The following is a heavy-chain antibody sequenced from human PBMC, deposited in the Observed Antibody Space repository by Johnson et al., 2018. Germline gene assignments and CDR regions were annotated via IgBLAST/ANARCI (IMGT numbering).Heavy chain of an antibody. V-gene: IGHV3-30*18. Sequence: QVQLVESGGGVVQPGRSLRLSCAASGFTFSSYGMHWVRQAPGKGLEWVAVISYDGSNKYYADSVKGRFTISRDNSKNTLYLQMNSLRAKDTAVYYGAKAPFGVVLGFPGDVWGKGTTVTVSS. CDR2: ISYDGSNK. CDR3: AKAPFGVVLGFPGDV. CDR1: GFTFSSYG. J-gene: IGHJ6*04. D-gene: IGHD3-3*01.